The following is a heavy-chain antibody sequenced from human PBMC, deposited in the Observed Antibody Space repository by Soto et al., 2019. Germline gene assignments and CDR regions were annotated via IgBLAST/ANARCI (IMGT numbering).Heavy chain of an antibody. Sequence: QVQLVQSGAEVKKPGASVKVSCKASGYTFTSYGISWVRQAPGQGLEWMGWISAYNGNTNYAQKLQGRVTMTTDTSVSXXYMELRSLRSDDTAVYYWARDPDSSSWYGGGKFAYWGQGTLVTVSS. CDR2: ISAYNGNT. CDR1: GYTFTSYG. D-gene: IGHD6-13*01. V-gene: IGHV1-18*01. CDR3: ARDPDSSSWYGGGKFAY. J-gene: IGHJ4*02.